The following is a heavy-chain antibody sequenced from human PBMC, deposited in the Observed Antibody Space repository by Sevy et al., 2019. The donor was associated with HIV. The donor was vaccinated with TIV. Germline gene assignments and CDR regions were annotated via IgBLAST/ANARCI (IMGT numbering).Heavy chain of an antibody. V-gene: IGHV3-23*01. CDR1: GFIFSKFA. J-gene: IGHJ4*02. CDR2: MSRGGDST. D-gene: IGHD2-21*02. Sequence: GGCLRLSWAASGFIFSKFALSWVRQAPGRGLEWVSAMSRGGDSTYYAGSVKGRFTISRDNSKNMMYLQMNSLRAEDTAVYYCAKDFSYGGDSWNFDFWGQGTLVTVSS. CDR3: AKDFSYGGDSWNFDF.